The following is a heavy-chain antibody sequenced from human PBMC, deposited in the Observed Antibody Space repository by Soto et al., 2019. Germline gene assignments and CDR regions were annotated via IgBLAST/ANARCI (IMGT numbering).Heavy chain of an antibody. Sequence: PSGTLSLTCPVPGGSGNIWTYYWGWVRQPPGKGLEWIGFIHYSGSTNYNPSLKGRVTMSVDTSKNQFSLKLTSVNTADTAIYYCTRGGDPYKTGHWGQGTLVTVSS. CDR3: TRGGDPYKTGH. V-gene: IGHV4-61*01. J-gene: IGHJ4*02. CDR1: GGSGNIWTYY. D-gene: IGHD2-21*01. CDR2: IHYSGST.